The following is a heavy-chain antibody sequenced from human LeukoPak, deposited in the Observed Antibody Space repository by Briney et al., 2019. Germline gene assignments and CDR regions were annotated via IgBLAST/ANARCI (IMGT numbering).Heavy chain of an antibody. V-gene: IGHV3-30*18. CDR2: ISYDGSNK. CDR1: GFTFSSYG. D-gene: IGHD1-26*01. CDR3: AKSQLTSGGYQNIDY. Sequence: PGGSLRLSCAASGFTFSSYGMHWVRQAPGKGLEWVAVISYDGSNKYYADSVKGRFTISRDNSKNTLYLQMNSLRAEDTAVYYCAKSQLTSGGYQNIDYWGQGTLVTVSS. J-gene: IGHJ4*02.